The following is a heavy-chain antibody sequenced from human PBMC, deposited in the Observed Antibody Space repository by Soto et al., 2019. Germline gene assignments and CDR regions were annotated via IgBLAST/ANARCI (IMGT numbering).Heavy chain of an antibody. J-gene: IGHJ4*02. D-gene: IGHD1-7*01. CDR3: ARDLNWNYAVVRLPDY. CDR2: ISSSSSTI. V-gene: IGHV3-48*01. Sequence: EVQLVESGGGLVQPGGSLRLSCAASGFTFSSYSMNWVRQAPGKGLEWVSYISSSSSTIYYADSVKGRFTISRDNAKNSLYLQMQRLRAEDTAVYYCARDLNWNYAVVRLPDYWGQGTLVTVSS. CDR1: GFTFSSYS.